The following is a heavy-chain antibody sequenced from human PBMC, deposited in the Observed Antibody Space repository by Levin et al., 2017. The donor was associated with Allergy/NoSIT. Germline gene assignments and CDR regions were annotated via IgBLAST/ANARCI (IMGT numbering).Heavy chain of an antibody. CDR2: ISSTGRTT. D-gene: IGHD2-15*01. Sequence: GESLKISCAPSGFTFSSYSMNWVRQPPGKGLEWVSYISSTGRTTYYADSVKGRFTISRDNSKNSLYLQMNSLRDEDTAVYYCAKVGYCSGGSCYSGGAFDYWGQGTLVTVSS. CDR3: AKVGYCSGGSCYSGGAFDY. V-gene: IGHV3-48*02. J-gene: IGHJ4*02. CDR1: GFTFSSYS.